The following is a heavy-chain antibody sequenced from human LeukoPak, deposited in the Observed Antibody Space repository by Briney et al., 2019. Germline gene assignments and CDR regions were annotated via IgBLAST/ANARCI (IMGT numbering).Heavy chain of an antibody. V-gene: IGHV3-23*01. D-gene: IGHD2-21*02. CDR1: GFTFGSYW. J-gene: IGHJ5*02. CDR2: ISGSGGST. Sequence: GGSLRLSCAASGFTFGSYWMTWVRQAPGKGLEWVSAISGSGGSTYYADSVKGRFTISRDNSKNTLYLQMNSLRAEDTAVYYCAKDNFVVTATPTWFDPWGQGTLVTVSS. CDR3: AKDNFVVTATPTWFDP.